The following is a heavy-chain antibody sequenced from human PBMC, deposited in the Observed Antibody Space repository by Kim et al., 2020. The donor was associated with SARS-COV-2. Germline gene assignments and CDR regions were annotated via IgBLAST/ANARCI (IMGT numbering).Heavy chain of an antibody. Sequence: LKIRGTISVDTSKHQFSLKLSSVTAADTAVYYCARDICYGSGSDYWFDPWGQGTLVTVSS. V-gene: IGHV4-59*01. D-gene: IGHD3-10*01. CDR3: ARDICYGSGSDYWFDP. J-gene: IGHJ5*02.